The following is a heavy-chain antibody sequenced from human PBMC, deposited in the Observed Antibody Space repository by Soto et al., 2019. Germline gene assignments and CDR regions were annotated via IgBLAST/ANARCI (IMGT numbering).Heavy chain of an antibody. CDR3: AREPAMVTATPPYYYGMDV. V-gene: IGHV1-69*13. CDR2: IIPIFGTA. D-gene: IGHD2-21*02. J-gene: IGHJ6*02. Sequence: SVKVSCKASGGTFSSYAISWVRQAPGQGLEWMGGIIPIFGTANYAQKFQGRVTITADESTSTAYMELSSLRSEDTAVYYCAREPAMVTATPPYYYGMDVWGQGTTVTVSS. CDR1: GGTFSSYA.